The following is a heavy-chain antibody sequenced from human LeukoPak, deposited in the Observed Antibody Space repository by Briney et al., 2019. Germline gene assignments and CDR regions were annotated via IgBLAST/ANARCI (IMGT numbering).Heavy chain of an antibody. CDR1: GFTFSSYG. Sequence: GGSLRLSCAASGFTFSSYGMHWVRQAPGKGLEWVAVIWYDGSNKYYADSVKGRFTISRDNSKNTLYVQMNSLRVEDTAVYYCAKDRRGGSYYAATLDIWGQGTMVTVSS. CDR2: IWYDGSNK. CDR3: AKDRRGGSYYAATLDI. D-gene: IGHD1-26*01. J-gene: IGHJ3*02. V-gene: IGHV3-33*06.